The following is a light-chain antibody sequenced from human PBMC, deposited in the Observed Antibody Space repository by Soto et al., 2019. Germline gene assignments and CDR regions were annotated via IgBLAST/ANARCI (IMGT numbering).Light chain of an antibody. CDR1: SSDVGGYSY. Sequence: QSVLTQPASVSGSPGQSITISCTGTSSDVGGYSYVSWYQQHPGKAPKLMIYDVSNRPSGVSNRFSGSKSGNTAPLTISGLQAVDEADYYCSSYTSSSTLDVFGIGTKVTV. V-gene: IGLV2-14*01. CDR2: DVS. CDR3: SSYTSSSTLDV. J-gene: IGLJ1*01.